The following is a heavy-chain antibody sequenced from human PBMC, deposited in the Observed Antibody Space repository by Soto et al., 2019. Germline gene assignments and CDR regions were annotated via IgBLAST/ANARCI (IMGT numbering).Heavy chain of an antibody. Sequence: QVQLVQSGAEVKKPGSSVKVSCKASGGTFSSYAISWVRQAPGQGLEWMGGIIPNFGTANYAEKFQGRVTITADESTSTAYTEPSSLRSEDTAVYYCAREVLSSSYNKRGDWFDPWGQGTLVTVSS. CDR2: IIPNFGTA. D-gene: IGHD6-13*01. CDR3: AREVLSSSYNKRGDWFDP. CDR1: GGTFSSYA. J-gene: IGHJ5*02. V-gene: IGHV1-69*12.